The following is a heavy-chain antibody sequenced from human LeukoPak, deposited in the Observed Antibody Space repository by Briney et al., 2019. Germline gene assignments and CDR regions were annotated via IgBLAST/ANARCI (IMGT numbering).Heavy chain of an antibody. Sequence: PGGSLRLSCAASGFTFSSYAMSWVRQAPGKGLEWVSAISGSGGSTYYADSVKGRFTISRDNSKNTLYLQMNSLRAEDTAVYYCARDGGRFLEWLLSYYFDYWGQGALVTVSS. CDR2: ISGSGGST. J-gene: IGHJ4*02. V-gene: IGHV3-23*01. D-gene: IGHD3-3*01. CDR1: GFTFSSYA. CDR3: ARDGGRFLEWLLSYYFDY.